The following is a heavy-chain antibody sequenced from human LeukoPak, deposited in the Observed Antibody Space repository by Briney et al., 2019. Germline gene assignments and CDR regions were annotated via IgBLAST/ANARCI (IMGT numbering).Heavy chain of an antibody. CDR2: ISYDGSNK. V-gene: IGHV3-30-3*01. CDR3: AKDGDVDTAMPGTFFDY. J-gene: IGHJ4*02. D-gene: IGHD5-18*01. Sequence: GGSLRLSCAASGFTFSSYAMHWVRQAPGKGLEWVAVISYDGSNKYYADSVKGRFTISRDNSKNTLYLQMNSLRAEDTAVYYCAKDGDVDTAMPGTFFDYWGQGTLVTVSS. CDR1: GFTFSSYA.